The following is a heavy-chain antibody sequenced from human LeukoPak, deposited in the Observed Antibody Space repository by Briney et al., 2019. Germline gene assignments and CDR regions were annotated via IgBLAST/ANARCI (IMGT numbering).Heavy chain of an antibody. CDR3: AREGKHLWLDC. D-gene: IGHD2-8*01. J-gene: IGHJ5*01. Sequence: PGGSLRLSCAASGFTFSDYAMHWVRQAPGKGLECVSAINGNGDSTYHANSVKGRFTISRDNSKNTLYLQMGSLRADDMTVYYCAREGKHLWLDCWGQGTLVTVSS. CDR1: GFTFSDYA. CDR2: INGNGDST. V-gene: IGHV3-64*01.